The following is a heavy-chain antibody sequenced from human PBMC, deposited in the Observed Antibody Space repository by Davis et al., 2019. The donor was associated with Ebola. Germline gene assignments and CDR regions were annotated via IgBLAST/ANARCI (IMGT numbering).Heavy chain of an antibody. CDR3: ARTVDFDH. CDR2: ISSSGSTK. V-gene: IGHV3-11*01. D-gene: IGHD4-11*01. Sequence: PGGSLRLSCVCSGFSFSDYYMNWIRQAPGKGLEWVSDISSSGSTKNYADSVKGRFTISRDNAKNSLYLQMTGLRAEDTAVYYCARTVDFDHWGQGTLVTVSS. CDR1: GFSFSDYY. J-gene: IGHJ4*02.